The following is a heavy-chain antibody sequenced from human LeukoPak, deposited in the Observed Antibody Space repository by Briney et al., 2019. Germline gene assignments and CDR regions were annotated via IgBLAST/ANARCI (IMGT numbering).Heavy chain of an antibody. CDR1: GGSISSGSYY. D-gene: IGHD3-16*01. J-gene: IGHJ4*02. V-gene: IGHV4-61*02. CDR2: IYTSGST. Sequence: SETLSLTCTVSGGSISSGSYYWGWIRQPAGKGLEWIGRIYTSGSTNYNPSLKSRVTISVDTSKNQFSLKLSSVTAADTAVYYCARAWGPRSYEHPFDYWGQGTLVTVSS. CDR3: ARAWGPRSYEHPFDY.